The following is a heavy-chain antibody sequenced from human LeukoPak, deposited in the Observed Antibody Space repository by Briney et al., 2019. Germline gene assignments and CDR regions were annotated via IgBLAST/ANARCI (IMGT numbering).Heavy chain of an antibody. D-gene: IGHD3-16*02. J-gene: IGHJ4*02. CDR2: IYYRGST. CDR3: ARGRPATLGSMITFGGVIVIRPFDY. V-gene: IGHV4-59*12. CDR1: GGSISSYY. Sequence: PSETLSLTCTVSGGSISSYYWSWIRQPPGKGLEWIGYIYYRGSTNYNPSLKSRVTISVDTSKNQFSLKLSSVTAADTAVYYCARGRPATLGSMITFGGVIVIRPFDYWGQGTLVTVSS.